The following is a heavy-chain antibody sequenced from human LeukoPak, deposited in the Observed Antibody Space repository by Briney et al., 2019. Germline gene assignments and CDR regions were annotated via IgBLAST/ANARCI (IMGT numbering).Heavy chain of an antibody. Sequence: GGSLRLSCAASGFTFSSYEMNWVRQAPGKGLEWVSYISSSGSTIYYADSVKGRFTICRDNATHSLYLQMNSLRAEDPAVSCCAREDCSGGSCQFDHWGQGTLVTVSS. CDR1: GFTFSSYE. V-gene: IGHV3-48*03. CDR3: AREDCSGGSCQFDH. J-gene: IGHJ4*02. D-gene: IGHD2-15*01. CDR2: ISSSGSTI.